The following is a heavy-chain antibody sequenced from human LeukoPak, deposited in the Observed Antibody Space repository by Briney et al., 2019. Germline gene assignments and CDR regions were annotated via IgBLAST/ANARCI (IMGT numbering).Heavy chain of an antibody. CDR1: GGSISSSNW. D-gene: IGHD6-19*01. CDR3: ARAPHIAVAGNWFDP. CDR2: IYHSGST. V-gene: IGHV4-4*02. Sequence: PSETLSLTCAVSGGSISSSNWWCWVRQPPGKGLGWIGEIYHSGSTNYNPSLKSRVTISVDKSKNQFSLKLSSVTAADTAVYYCARAPHIAVAGNWFDPWGQGTLVTVSS. J-gene: IGHJ5*02.